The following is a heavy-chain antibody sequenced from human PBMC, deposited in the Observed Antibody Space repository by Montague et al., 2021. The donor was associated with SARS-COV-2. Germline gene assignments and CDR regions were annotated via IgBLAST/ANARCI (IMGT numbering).Heavy chain of an antibody. V-gene: IGHV3-7*01. J-gene: IGHJ6*03. CDR1: GFPFSGYW. CDR2: INDDESEK. CDR3: ARAKLYMDV. Sequence: SLRLSCAASGFPFSGYWISWVRQAPGKGLEWVALINDDESEKYYVDSVKGRFTISRDNSKNSLYLQVNSLRAEDTAVYYCARAKLYMDVWGKGTTVTVSS.